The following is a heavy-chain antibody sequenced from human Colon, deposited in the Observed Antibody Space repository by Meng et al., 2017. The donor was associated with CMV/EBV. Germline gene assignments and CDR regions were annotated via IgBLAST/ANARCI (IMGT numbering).Heavy chain of an antibody. CDR2: IIPALNTP. CDR1: GGIFSSYA. J-gene: IGHJ4*02. Sequence: SVKVSCKASGGIFSSYAINWLRQAPGQGLEWMGGIIPALNTPNYAQKFQGRVTITADKSTSTVYMELSSLRSEDTAVYYCAREQGSVAGNQYFDRWGQGTLVTVSS. D-gene: IGHD6-19*01. V-gene: IGHV1-69*10. CDR3: AREQGSVAGNQYFDR.